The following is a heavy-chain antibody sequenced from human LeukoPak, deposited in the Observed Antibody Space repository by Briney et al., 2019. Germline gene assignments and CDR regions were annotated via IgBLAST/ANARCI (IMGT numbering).Heavy chain of an antibody. D-gene: IGHD3-10*01. CDR2: ISSSSSTI. CDR1: GFTFSSYS. V-gene: IGHV3-48*04. J-gene: IGHJ4*02. Sequence: GGSLRLSCAASGFTFSSYSMNWVRQAPGKGLEWVSYISSSSSTIYYADSVKGRFTISRDNAKNSLYLQMNSLRAEDTAVYYCARDILWFGELFNFDYWGQGTLVTVSS. CDR3: ARDILWFGELFNFDY.